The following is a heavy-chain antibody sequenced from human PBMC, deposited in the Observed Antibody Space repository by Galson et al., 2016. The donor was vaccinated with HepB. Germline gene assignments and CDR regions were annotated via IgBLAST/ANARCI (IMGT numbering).Heavy chain of an antibody. D-gene: IGHD4/OR15-4a*01. CDR2: VSPYNFDS. CDR3: ARDRGATGWLEAIDI. CDR1: GYTFTRFG. Sequence: SVKVSCKASGYTFTRFGISWVRQAPGQGLEWMGWVSPYNFDSKYAQKFQDRLKMATDRSTSSAFMELTSLSSDDTAVYYCARDRGATGWLEAIDIWGQGTMVTVSS. V-gene: IGHV1-18*01. J-gene: IGHJ3*02.